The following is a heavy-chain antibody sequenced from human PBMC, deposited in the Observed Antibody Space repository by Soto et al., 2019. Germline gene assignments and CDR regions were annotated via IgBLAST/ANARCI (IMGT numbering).Heavy chain of an antibody. Sequence: EVQVVESGGGLVQPGGSLRLSCAVSGFTFTGYWMKWVRQAPGKGLEWVATIKGDGSETYYVDSVKGRFTISRDSAKNSLYLQMNSLRVEDTAVYYCASTRGYWGQGTLVTVSS. CDR1: GFTFTGYW. CDR3: ASTRGY. D-gene: IGHD3-3*01. V-gene: IGHV3-7*05. J-gene: IGHJ4*02. CDR2: IKGDGSET.